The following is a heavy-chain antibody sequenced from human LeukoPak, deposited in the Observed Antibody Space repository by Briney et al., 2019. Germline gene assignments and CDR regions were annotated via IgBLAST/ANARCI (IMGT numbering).Heavy chain of an antibody. CDR1: GGSFSGYY. V-gene: IGHV4-34*01. J-gene: IGHJ4*02. D-gene: IGHD2-2*01. CDR3: ARSHCSSTSCYVRY. CDR2: INHSGST. Sequence: PSETLSLTCAVYGGSFSGYYWSWIRQPPGKGLEWIGEINHSGSTNYNPSLKSRVTISVDTSKNQFSLKLSSVTAADTAVYYCARSHCSSTSCYVRYWGQGTLVTVSS.